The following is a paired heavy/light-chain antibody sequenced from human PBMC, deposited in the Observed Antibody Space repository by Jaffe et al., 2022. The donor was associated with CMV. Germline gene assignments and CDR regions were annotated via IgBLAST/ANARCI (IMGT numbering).Light chain of an antibody. CDR3: QSYDSSLSGPG. CDR1: SSNIGAGYD. CDR2: GNS. Sequence: QSVLTQPPSVSGAPGQRVTISCTGSSSNIGAGYDVHWYQQLPGTAPKLLIYGNSNRPSGVPDRFSGSKSGTSASLAITGLQAEDEADYYCQSYDSSLSGPGFGGGTKLTVL. J-gene: IGLJ2*01. V-gene: IGLV1-40*01.
Heavy chain of an antibody. Sequence: QVQLVQSGAEVKKPGSSVKVSCKASGGTFSSYAISWVRQAPGQGLEWMGGIIPIFGTANYAQKFQGRVTITADESTSTAYMELSSLRSEDTAVYYCARAPGIAAAGPLRLGELSLDYWGQGTLVTVSS. CDR2: IIPIFGTA. CDR3: ARAPGIAAAGPLRLGELSLDY. V-gene: IGHV1-69*01. D-gene: IGHD3-16*02. J-gene: IGHJ4*02. CDR1: GGTFSSYA.